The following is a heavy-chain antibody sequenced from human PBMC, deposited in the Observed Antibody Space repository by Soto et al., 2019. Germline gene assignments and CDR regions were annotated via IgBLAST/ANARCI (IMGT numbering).Heavy chain of an antibody. CDR2: IKSISDGETT. CDR1: GFTFSHAW. D-gene: IGHD6-19*01. J-gene: IGHJ4*02. V-gene: IGHV3-15*06. Sequence: LLVESGGGFGQPGGPLRLSCVASGFTFSHAWMDWVRQAPGKGLEWFGRIKSISDGETTNYAASVAGRFTISRDDSKHTLFLHVNSLKTEDTGVYYCTRRIAGAGTYYFEYWGQGTLVTFSS. CDR3: TRRIAGAGTYYFEY.